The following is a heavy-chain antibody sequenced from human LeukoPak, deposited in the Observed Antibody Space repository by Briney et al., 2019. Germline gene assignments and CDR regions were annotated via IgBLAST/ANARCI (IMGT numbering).Heavy chain of an antibody. V-gene: IGHV3-23*01. J-gene: IGHJ3*02. CDR2: ISGSDGRT. Sequence: GGSLRLSCAASGFTFSSYAMNWVRQAPGKGLEWVSAISGSDGRTVYADSVKGRFTNSRDNSKNTLYLQMNSLRAEDTAVYYCAKDPYLPLYGAFDIWGQGTMVTVSS. CDR1: GFTFSSYA. CDR3: AKDPYLPLYGAFDI. D-gene: IGHD3-16*01.